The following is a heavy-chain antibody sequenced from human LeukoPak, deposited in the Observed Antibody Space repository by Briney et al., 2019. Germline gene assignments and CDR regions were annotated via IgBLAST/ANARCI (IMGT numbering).Heavy chain of an antibody. CDR3: ARWRDYYDSSGQTGGRGQKDAFDI. J-gene: IGHJ3*02. Sequence: GGSLRLSCAASGFTVSSNYMSWVRQAPGKGLEWVSVIYSGGSTYYADSVKGRFTISRDNSKNTLYLQMSSLRAEDTAVYYCARWRDYYDSSGQTGGRGQKDAFDIWGQGTMVTVSS. V-gene: IGHV3-66*01. CDR1: GFTVSSNY. CDR2: IYSGGST. D-gene: IGHD3-22*01.